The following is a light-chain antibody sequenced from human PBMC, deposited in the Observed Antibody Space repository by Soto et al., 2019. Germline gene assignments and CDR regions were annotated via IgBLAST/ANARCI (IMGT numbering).Light chain of an antibody. CDR3: QQSYSTPIT. J-gene: IGKJ5*01. V-gene: IGKV1-39*01. Sequence: DIQMTQTQSSLSASVGDRVTITCRASQIISTYLNWYQQRAGLAPRLLIYAASSLQSGVPPRFSGSGSGPDFTLTISSLPPEDFATYYCQQSYSTPITFGQGTLLEIK. CDR1: QIISTY. CDR2: AAS.